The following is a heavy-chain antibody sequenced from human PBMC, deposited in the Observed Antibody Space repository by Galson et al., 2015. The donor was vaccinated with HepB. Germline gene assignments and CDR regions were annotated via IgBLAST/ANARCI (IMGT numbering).Heavy chain of an antibody. J-gene: IGHJ6*02. CDR1: GFRFNSYA. Sequence: SLRLPCAASGFRFNSYAMTWVRQALGKGLEWVSGVTGRGDRTYYADFVKDRFTISRDNSKNNLFLQVDSLRVEDTAVYYCAKGAYLSSAYLYGMDLWGHGTTVIVSS. V-gene: IGHV3-23*01. D-gene: IGHD6-6*01. CDR2: VTGRGDRT. CDR3: AKGAYLSSAYLYGMDL.